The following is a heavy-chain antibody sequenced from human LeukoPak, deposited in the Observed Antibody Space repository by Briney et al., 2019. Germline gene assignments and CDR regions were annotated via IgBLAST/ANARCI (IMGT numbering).Heavy chain of an antibody. CDR3: AKKIVAIASSIDY. V-gene: IGHV3-30*02. CDR1: GFTFSSYG. J-gene: IGHJ4*02. CDR2: IRYDGSNK. Sequence: PGGSLRLSCAASGFTFSSYGMHWVRQAPGKGLEWVAFIRYDGSNKYYADSVKGRFTISRDNSKNTLYLQMNSLRAEDTAVYYCAKKIVAIASSIDYWGQGTLVTVSS. D-gene: IGHD5-12*01.